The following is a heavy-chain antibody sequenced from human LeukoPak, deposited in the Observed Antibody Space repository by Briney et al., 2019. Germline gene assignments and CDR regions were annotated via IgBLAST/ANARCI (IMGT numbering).Heavy chain of an antibody. V-gene: IGHV4-39*07. J-gene: IGHJ6*02. CDR1: GXSISSSSYY. CDR2: IYYSGST. CDR3: ARVMLGPNEFYYYGMDV. D-gene: IGHD2-8*01. Sequence: SETLSLTCTVSGXSISSSSYYWGWIRQPPGKGLEWIGSIYYSGSTYYNPSLKSRVTISVDTSKNQFSLKVSSVTAADTAVYYCARVMLGPNEFYYYGMDVWGQGTTVTVSS.